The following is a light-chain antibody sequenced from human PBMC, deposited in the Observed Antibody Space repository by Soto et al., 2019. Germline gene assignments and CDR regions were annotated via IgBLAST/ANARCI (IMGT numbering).Light chain of an antibody. CDR1: DSDIGGYNF. CDR2: GVI. Sequence: QSALTQPASVCGSLGQSITISCTGTDSDIGGYNFVSWYQQHPGKAPKRLIYGVINRPSGVSNRFSGSKSGNTASLTISGLQAEHEGDYHSSSYTSRGTHVFGGGTKLTVL. J-gene: IGLJ2*01. CDR3: SSYTSRGTHV. V-gene: IGLV2-14*01.